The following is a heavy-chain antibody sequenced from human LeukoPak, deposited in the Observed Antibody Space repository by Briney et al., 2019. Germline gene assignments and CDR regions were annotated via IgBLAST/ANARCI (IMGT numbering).Heavy chain of an antibody. Sequence: SETLSLTCIVSGGSISNYYWSWIRQPPGKGLEWIGHIYYSGSTKYNPSLKSRVTISIDTSKNQFSLKLSSVTAADTAVYYCASSSVINFGMDVWGQGTTVTVSS. V-gene: IGHV4-59*12. CDR3: ASSSVINFGMDV. D-gene: IGHD3-22*01. CDR1: GGSISNYY. CDR2: IYYSGST. J-gene: IGHJ6*02.